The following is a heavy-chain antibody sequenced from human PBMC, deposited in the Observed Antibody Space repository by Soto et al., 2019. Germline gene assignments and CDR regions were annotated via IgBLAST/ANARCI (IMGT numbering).Heavy chain of an antibody. CDR3: ARVFGTSGGKYYYMDV. J-gene: IGHJ6*03. Sequence: GGSLRLSCAASGFTFSNQAMRWVRQAPGKGLEWVSAISSGGDNTFYADSVKGRFTVSRDNSKNTLYLQMNSLRAEDTATYYCARVFGTSGGKYYYMDVWGKGTTVTVSS. CDR2: ISSGGDNT. D-gene: IGHD3-3*01. V-gene: IGHV3-23*01. CDR1: GFTFSNQA.